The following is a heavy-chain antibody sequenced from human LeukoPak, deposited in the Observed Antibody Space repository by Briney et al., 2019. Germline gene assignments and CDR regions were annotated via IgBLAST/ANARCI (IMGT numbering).Heavy chain of an antibody. J-gene: IGHJ6*02. V-gene: IGHV1-18*01. CDR1: GYTFTSYG. D-gene: IGHD6-19*01. CDR3: ARDREAGIAVAYGMDV. CDR2: ISAYNGNT. Sequence: ASVKVSCKASGYTFTSYGIRWVRQAPGQGLEWMGWISAYNGNTNYAQKLQGRVTMTTDTSTSTAYMELRSLRSDDTAVYYCARDREAGIAVAYGMDVWGQGTTVTVSS.